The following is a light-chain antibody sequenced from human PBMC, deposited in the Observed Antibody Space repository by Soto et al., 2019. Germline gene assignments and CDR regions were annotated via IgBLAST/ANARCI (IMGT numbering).Light chain of an antibody. Sequence: EIVLTQSPATLSLSPGERATLSCRASQSVSGNFVWYQQKPGQAPRLLIYDASNRATGIPARLSCSASVTDLTLSISSLEHEDFAVYYCQLRSNWPTFGGGTNVEIK. CDR1: QSVSGN. CDR2: DAS. J-gene: IGKJ4*01. CDR3: QLRSNWPT. V-gene: IGKV3-11*01.